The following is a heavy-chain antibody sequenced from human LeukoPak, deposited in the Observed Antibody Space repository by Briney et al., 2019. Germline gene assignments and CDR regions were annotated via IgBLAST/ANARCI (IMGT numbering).Heavy chain of an antibody. J-gene: IGHJ4*02. V-gene: IGHV3-7*05. CDR3: AKVERYSSGWFDY. Sequence: GGSLRLSCAASGFAFSSYWMNWVRQAPGKGLEWVANIKQDGSEKYYVDSVKGRFTISRDNSKNTLYLQMNSLRAEDTAVYYCAKVERYSSGWFDYWGQGTLVTVSS. D-gene: IGHD6-19*01. CDR1: GFAFSSYW. CDR2: IKQDGSEK.